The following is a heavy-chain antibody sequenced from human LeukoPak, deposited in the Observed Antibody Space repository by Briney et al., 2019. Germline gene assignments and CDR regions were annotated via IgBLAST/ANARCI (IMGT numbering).Heavy chain of an antibody. CDR3: ASKHIVAYGDWFDP. V-gene: IGHV1-69-2*01. CDR2: VDPEDGET. Sequence: ASVKISCKVSGYTFIDYYMHWVQQAPGKGLEWMGLVDPEDGETIYAEKFQGRVTITADTSTDTAYMELSSLRSEDTAVYYCASKHIVAYGDWFDPWGQGTLVTVSS. J-gene: IGHJ5*02. D-gene: IGHD2-21*01. CDR1: GYTFIDYY.